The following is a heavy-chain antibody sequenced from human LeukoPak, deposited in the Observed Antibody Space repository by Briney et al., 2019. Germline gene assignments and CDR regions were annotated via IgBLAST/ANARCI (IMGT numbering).Heavy chain of an antibody. CDR3: ARALSAMVPDY. Sequence: GGSLRHSCAASGFTFSTYGMHWVRQAPGKGPEWVAVIRYDGSNKNYGDSVKGRFTISRDNSKNTLYLQMNSLRAEDTAVYYCARALSAMVPDYWGQGTLLTVSS. CDR1: GFTFSTYG. J-gene: IGHJ4*02. D-gene: IGHD5-18*01. V-gene: IGHV3-33*01. CDR2: IRYDGSNK.